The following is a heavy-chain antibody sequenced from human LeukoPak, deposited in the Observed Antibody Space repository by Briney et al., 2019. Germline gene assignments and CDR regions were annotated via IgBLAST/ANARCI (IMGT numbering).Heavy chain of an antibody. J-gene: IGHJ6*03. V-gene: IGHV4-39*07. CDR1: GGSISSSSYY. CDR3: ARSPIVVVSDYYYMDV. CDR2: IYHSGST. D-gene: IGHD3-22*01. Sequence: PSETLSLTCTVSGGSISSSSYYWGWIRQPPGKGLEWIGSIYHSGSTYYNPSLKSRVTIAVETSKNQFSLKLSSVTAADKAVYYCARSPIVVVSDYYYMDVWGKGTTVTVSS.